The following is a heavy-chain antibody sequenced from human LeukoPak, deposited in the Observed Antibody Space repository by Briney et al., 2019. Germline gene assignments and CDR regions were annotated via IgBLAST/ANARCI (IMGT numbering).Heavy chain of an antibody. V-gene: IGHV4-4*07. J-gene: IGHJ4*02. D-gene: IGHD5/OR15-5a*01. CDR3: ASGGLVSRFLDH. Sequence: SETLSLTCTVSGGSLSNYYWSWIRQPAGKGLEWIGRINTSGSTNSNPSLKSRLTMSVDESKHEFSLKLTSVTAADTAVYYCASGGLVSRFLDHWGQGTLVTVSS. CDR2: INTSGST. CDR1: GGSLSNYY.